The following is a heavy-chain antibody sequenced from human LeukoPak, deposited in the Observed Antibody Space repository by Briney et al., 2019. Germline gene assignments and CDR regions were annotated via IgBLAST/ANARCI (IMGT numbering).Heavy chain of an antibody. Sequence: GGSLRLSCAASGFTFSSYEMNWVRQAPGKGLEWVSYISSSGSTIYYADSVKGRFTISRDNSKNTLYLQMNSLRAEDTAVYYCAREDELFDYWGQGTLVTVSS. J-gene: IGHJ4*02. CDR2: ISSSGSTI. CDR1: GFTFSSYE. V-gene: IGHV3-48*03. D-gene: IGHD1-26*01. CDR3: AREDELFDY.